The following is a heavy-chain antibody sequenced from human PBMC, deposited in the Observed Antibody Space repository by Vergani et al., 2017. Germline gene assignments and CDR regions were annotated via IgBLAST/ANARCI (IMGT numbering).Heavy chain of an antibody. Sequence: EVQLVESGGGLVQPGGSLRLSCAASGFTFSDHYMDWVRQAPGKGLEWVGRTRNKANSYTTEYAASVKGRFTISRDDSKNSLYLQMNSLKTEDTAVYYCARDGIAAAATHNWFDPWGQGTLVTVSS. J-gene: IGHJ5*02. CDR1: GFTFSDHY. V-gene: IGHV3-72*01. CDR2: TRNKANSYTT. D-gene: IGHD6-13*01. CDR3: ARDGIAAAATHNWFDP.